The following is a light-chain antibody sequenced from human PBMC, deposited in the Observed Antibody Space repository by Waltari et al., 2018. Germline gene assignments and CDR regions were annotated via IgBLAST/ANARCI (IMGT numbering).Light chain of an antibody. CDR1: SGSVTTSYS. V-gene: IGLV8-61*01. CDR2: STN. Sequence: QTVVTQEPSFSVSPGGTVTLTCGLSSGSVTTSYSPSWYQQTPGQAPRTLIYSTNPRSSGVPDRFAGSILGNKAALTITGAQADDESDYYCVLYMGSGFWVFGGGTKLTVL. J-gene: IGLJ3*02. CDR3: VLYMGSGFWV.